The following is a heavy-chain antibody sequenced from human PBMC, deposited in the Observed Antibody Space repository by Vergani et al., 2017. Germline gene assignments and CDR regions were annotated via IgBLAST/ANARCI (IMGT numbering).Heavy chain of an antibody. V-gene: IGHV4-34*01. D-gene: IGHD2-15*01. J-gene: IGHJ4*02. Sequence: QVQLQQWGAGLLKPSETLSLTCAVYGGSFSGYYWSWIRQPPGKGLEWIGEINHSGSTNYNPSLKSRVTISVATSKNQFSLKLSSVTAADTAVYYCALTLGYCSGGSCRDYWGQGTLVTVSS. CDR2: INHSGST. CDR1: GGSFSGYY. CDR3: ALTLGYCSGGSCRDY.